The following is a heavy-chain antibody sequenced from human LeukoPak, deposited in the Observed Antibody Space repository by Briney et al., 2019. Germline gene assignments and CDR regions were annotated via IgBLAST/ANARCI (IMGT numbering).Heavy chain of an antibody. CDR1: GGSISSGGYY. Sequence: SETLSLTCTVSGGSISSGGYYWSWIRQHPGKGLEWIGYIYYSGSTYYNPSLKSRVTISVDTSKNQFSLKLSSVTAADTAVYYCARGRGSSGYFFDYWGQGTLVTVSS. J-gene: IGHJ4*02. D-gene: IGHD3-22*01. CDR2: IYYSGST. V-gene: IGHV4-31*03. CDR3: ARGRGSSGYFFDY.